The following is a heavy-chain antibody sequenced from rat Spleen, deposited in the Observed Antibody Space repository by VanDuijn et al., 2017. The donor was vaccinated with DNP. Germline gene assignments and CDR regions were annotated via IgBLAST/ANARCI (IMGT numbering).Heavy chain of an antibody. V-gene: IGHV5S23*01. CDR3: AREQHYHFDY. CDR1: GFTFSNFY. Sequence: EVQLVESGGGLVQPGRSLKLSCAASGFTFSNFYMAWVRQAPKKGLEWVASISASGGSTSYRDSVKGRFTISRDNAKSILYLQMGSLRSEDTATYYCAREQHYHFDYWGQGVMVTVSS. J-gene: IGHJ2*01. CDR2: ISASGGST. D-gene: IGHD1-4*01.